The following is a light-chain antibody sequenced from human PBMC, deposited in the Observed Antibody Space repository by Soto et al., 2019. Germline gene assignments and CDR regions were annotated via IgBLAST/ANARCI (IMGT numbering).Light chain of an antibody. Sequence: EIVMTQSPATLSVSPGERATLSCRASQSVSSNLAWYQQKPGQAPRLLIYGASTRATGTPARFSGSGSGTEFTLTISSLQSEDFAVYYCQHYNIWPPWTFGQGTKVEIK. CDR1: QSVSSN. V-gene: IGKV3-15*01. J-gene: IGKJ1*01. CDR2: GAS. CDR3: QHYNIWPPWT.